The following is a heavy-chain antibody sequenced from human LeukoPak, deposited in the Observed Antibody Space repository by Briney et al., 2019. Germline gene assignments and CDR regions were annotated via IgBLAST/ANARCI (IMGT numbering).Heavy chain of an antibody. D-gene: IGHD3-10*01. V-gene: IGHV1-8*01. CDR2: MNPNSGNT. CDR1: GYIFTSYD. J-gene: IGHJ6*03. Sequence: ASVKVSCKTSGYIFTSYDINWVRQATGQGLEWMGWMNPNSGNTGYEQKFQGRVTLTRDSSISTAYMELSSLRSEDTAVYYCARGPWLGYYYYMDVWGKGTTVTISS. CDR3: ARGPWLGYYYYMDV.